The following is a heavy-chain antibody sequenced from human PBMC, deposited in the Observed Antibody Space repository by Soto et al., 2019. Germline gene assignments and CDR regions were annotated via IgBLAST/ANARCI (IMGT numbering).Heavy chain of an antibody. D-gene: IGHD4-17*01. Sequence: QVQLVQSGTEVKRPGDSVKVSCKASGYTFTGYYVHWVRQAPGQGLEWMGWINPNSGDTYLAQRFQGRVTMNRDTSIGTAYMELRGLTSDDTAEYFCARGPDDSDVPRWDYWGQGTLVTVSS. V-gene: IGHV1-2*02. CDR2: INPNSGDT. CDR1: GYTFTGYY. CDR3: ARGPDDSDVPRWDY. J-gene: IGHJ4*02.